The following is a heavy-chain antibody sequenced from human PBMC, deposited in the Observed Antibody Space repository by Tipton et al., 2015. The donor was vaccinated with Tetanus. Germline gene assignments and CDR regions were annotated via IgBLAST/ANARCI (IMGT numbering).Heavy chain of an antibody. Sequence: LRLSCNVSGDSMTDFYWSWIRQPPGKGLEWIAYIFYSGRTQYNPSLKSRATISVDTAKNQFSLQLASVTASDTAIYYCARTTRRWLHPDDWGQGTLVTVSS. V-gene: IGHV4-59*01. CDR1: GDSMTDFY. CDR3: ARTTRRWLHPDD. CDR2: IFYSGRT. D-gene: IGHD5-24*01. J-gene: IGHJ4*02.